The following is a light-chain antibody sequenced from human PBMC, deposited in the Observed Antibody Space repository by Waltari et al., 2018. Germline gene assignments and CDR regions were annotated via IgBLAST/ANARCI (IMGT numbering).Light chain of an antibody. V-gene: IGKV3-20*01. J-gene: IGKJ1*01. CDR3: QHYESLPVT. CDR1: QSISKY. CDR2: HAS. Sequence: EIVLTQSPGTPSLSPGERATLSCRASQSISKYLAWYQQKPGQAPRLLIYHASSRAAGIPDRVSGSGSGTDFSLSISRLEPEDFAVYYCQHYESLPVTFGQGTKVEIK.